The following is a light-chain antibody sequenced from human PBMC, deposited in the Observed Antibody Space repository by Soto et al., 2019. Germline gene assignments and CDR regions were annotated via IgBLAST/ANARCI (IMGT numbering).Light chain of an antibody. Sequence: EMVLTQSPGTLSLSPGERATLSGRASQSVSSSYLAWYQQKPGQAPRLLIYGASSRATGIPDRFSGSGSGTDLTLTISRLEPEDFAVYYCQQYGSSPGTFGQGTKVEIK. CDR3: QQYGSSPGT. CDR1: QSVSSSY. V-gene: IGKV3-20*01. CDR2: GAS. J-gene: IGKJ1*01.